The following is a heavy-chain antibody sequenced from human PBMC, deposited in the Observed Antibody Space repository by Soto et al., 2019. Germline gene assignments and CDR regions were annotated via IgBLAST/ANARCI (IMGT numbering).Heavy chain of an antibody. D-gene: IGHD2-21*02. CDR2: IYHSGRT. J-gene: IGHJ4*02. CDR3: ARLRTYDLMTAPDY. CDR1: GGSISSSNW. Sequence: QVQLQESGPGLVKPSGTLSLTCVVSGGSISSSNWWSWVRQPPGKGLEWIGEIYHSGRTNYNPSLKSRVPISLDKSQNQFSLKLRSVTAADTAVYYCARLRTYDLMTAPDYWGQGTLVTVSS. V-gene: IGHV4-4*02.